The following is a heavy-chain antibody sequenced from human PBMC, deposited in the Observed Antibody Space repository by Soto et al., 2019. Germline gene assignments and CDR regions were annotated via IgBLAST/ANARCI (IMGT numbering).Heavy chain of an antibody. D-gene: IGHD1-1*01. CDR3: ARVRRGQIAVLDY. Sequence: PSETLSLTCTVSGGSISSGGYYWSWIRQHPAKGLEWIGYIYYSGSTYYNPSLKRRVTISVDTSKNQLSLKLSSVTAADMAVYYCARVRRGQIAVLDYWGQGTLVTVSS. J-gene: IGHJ4*02. CDR1: GGSISSGGYY. CDR2: IYYSGST. V-gene: IGHV4-31*03.